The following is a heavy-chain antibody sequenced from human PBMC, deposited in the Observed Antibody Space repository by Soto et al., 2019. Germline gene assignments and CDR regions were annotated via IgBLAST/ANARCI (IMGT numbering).Heavy chain of an antibody. Sequence: QLQLQESGPGLVKPSETLSLTCTVSGGSISSGPYSWGWIRQPPGEGLEWIGTFHYSENTYYNPSLESRVIISVDTSKNQFSLKVTSVTVADTAIYYCARLGGYCSTTSCYGFYGMDVWGQGTTVIVSS. CDR3: ARLGGYCSTTSCYGFYGMDV. D-gene: IGHD2-2*01. J-gene: IGHJ6*02. CDR1: GGSISSGPYS. V-gene: IGHV4-39*01. CDR2: FHYSENT.